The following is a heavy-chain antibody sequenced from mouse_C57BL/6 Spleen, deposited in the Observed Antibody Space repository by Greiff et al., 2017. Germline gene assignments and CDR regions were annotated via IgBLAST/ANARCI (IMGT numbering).Heavy chain of an antibody. CDR3: ARDRGVYYGSISWYFDV. CDR2: INYDGSST. D-gene: IGHD1-1*01. V-gene: IGHV5-16*01. Sequence: EVMLVESEGGLVQPGSSMKLSCTASGFTFSDYYMAWVRQVPEKGLEWVANINYDGSSTYYLDSLKSRFIISRDNAKNILYLQMSSLKSEDTATYYCARDRGVYYGSISWYFDVWGTGTTVTVSS. CDR1: GFTFSDYY. J-gene: IGHJ1*03.